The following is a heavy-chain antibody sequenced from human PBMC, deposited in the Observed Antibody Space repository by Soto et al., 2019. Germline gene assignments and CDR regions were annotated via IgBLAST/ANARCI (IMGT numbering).Heavy chain of an antibody. CDR2: IYATGTT. Sequence: QVQLQESGPGLVKPSETLSLTCTVSGASISGFYWSWIRKSDGKGLEWLGRIYATGTTDYNPSLKRRVMMSVDTSKKQFSLKLRSVTAADTAVYYCVRDGTKTLRDWFDPWGQGISVTVSS. D-gene: IGHD1-1*01. J-gene: IGHJ5*02. CDR1: GASISGFY. CDR3: VRDGTKTLRDWFDP. V-gene: IGHV4-4*07.